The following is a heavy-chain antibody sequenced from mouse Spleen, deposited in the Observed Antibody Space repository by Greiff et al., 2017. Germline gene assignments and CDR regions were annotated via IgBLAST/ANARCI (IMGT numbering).Heavy chain of an antibody. CDR3: ARRDYGSRGWYFDV. J-gene: IGHJ1*01. CDR2: ISSGGGNT. D-gene: IGHD1-1*01. V-gene: IGHV5-9*01. CDR1: GFTFSSYA. Sequence: EVMLVESGGGLVKLGGSLKLSCAASGFTFSSYALSWVRQTPEKRLEWVATISSGGGNTYYPDSVKGRFTISRDNAKNTLYLQMSSLKSEDTAMYYCARRDYGSRGWYFDVWGAGTTVTVSS.